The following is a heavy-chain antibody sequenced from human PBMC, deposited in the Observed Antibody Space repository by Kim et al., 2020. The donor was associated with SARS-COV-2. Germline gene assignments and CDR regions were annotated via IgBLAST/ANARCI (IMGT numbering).Heavy chain of an antibody. V-gene: IGHV1-24*01. Sequence: IYAQKFQGRVTMTEDTSTDTAYMELSSLRSEDTAVYYCATDTSSMGAFDIWGQGTMVTVSS. CDR3: ATDTSSMGAFDI. D-gene: IGHD3-16*01. J-gene: IGHJ3*02.